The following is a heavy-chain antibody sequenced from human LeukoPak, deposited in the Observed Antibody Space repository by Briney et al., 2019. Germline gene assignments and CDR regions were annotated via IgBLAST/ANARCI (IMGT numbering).Heavy chain of an antibody. Sequence: VRVSCKASGGTFSSYAISWVRQAPGQRLEWMGGIIPIFGTANYAQKFQGRVTITADESTSTAYMELSSLRSEDTAVYYCARDDYYGSGTQPYFDYWGQGTLVTVSS. CDR3: ARDDYYGSGTQPYFDY. V-gene: IGHV1-69*13. CDR1: GGTFSSYA. D-gene: IGHD3-10*01. J-gene: IGHJ4*02. CDR2: IIPIFGTA.